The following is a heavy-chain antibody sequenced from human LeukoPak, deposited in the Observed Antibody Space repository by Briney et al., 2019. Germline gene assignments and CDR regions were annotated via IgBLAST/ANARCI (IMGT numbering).Heavy chain of an antibody. CDR2: ISWNSGSI. V-gene: IGHV3-9*01. CDR1: GFTFDDYA. J-gene: IGHJ4*02. CDR3: AKDSGYSYGIGYFDY. Sequence: GGSLRLSCAASGFTFDDYAMHWVRHAPGKGLEWVSGISWNSGSIGYADSVKGRFTISRDNAKNSLYLQMNSLRAEDTALYYCAKDSGYSYGIGYFDYWGQGTLVTVSS. D-gene: IGHD5-18*01.